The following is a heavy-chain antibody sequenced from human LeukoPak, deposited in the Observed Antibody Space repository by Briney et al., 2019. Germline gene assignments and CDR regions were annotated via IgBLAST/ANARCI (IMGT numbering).Heavy chain of an antibody. CDR1: GFTFSNSA. Sequence: PGRSLRLSCAATGFTFSNSAMHWVRQTPGKGLEWVAVISYDGNEKYQVDSVKGRFTISRDNSKNTLYLQMNSLRVEDTAVYYCARGDRGTAAGNNWFNPWGQGTLVTVSS. J-gene: IGHJ5*02. CDR2: ISYDGNEK. D-gene: IGHD6-13*01. V-gene: IGHV3-30-3*01. CDR3: ARGDRGTAAGNNWFNP.